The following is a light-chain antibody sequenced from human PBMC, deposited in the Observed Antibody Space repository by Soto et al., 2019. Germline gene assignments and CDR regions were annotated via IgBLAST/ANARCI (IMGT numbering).Light chain of an antibody. V-gene: IGLV2-14*01. CDR3: SSYTSSNTLV. J-gene: IGLJ2*01. CDR2: EVS. Sequence: QSALTQPASVSGLLDRRSPSPAPETAVTLVLNYVSWYQQHPGKAPKLMIFEVSDRPSGVSNRFSGSKSGNTASLTISGLQAEDEADYYCSSYTSSNTLVFGGGTKLTVL. CDR1: AVTLVLNY.